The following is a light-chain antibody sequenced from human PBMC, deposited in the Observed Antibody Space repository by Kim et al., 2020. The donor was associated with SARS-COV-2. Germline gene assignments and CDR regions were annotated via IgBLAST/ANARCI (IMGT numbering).Light chain of an antibody. CDR3: KQSTSVPLT. J-gene: IGKJ4*02. Sequence: DIQMTQSPPSLSASIGDRVTITCRASQSINNYLNWYQQKPGKAPKLLIYAASSLQSGVPARFSGSTSGTDFTLTISSLQPEDFATYYGKQSTSVPLTFGGGTQV. CDR2: AAS. V-gene: IGKV1-39*01. CDR1: QSINNY.